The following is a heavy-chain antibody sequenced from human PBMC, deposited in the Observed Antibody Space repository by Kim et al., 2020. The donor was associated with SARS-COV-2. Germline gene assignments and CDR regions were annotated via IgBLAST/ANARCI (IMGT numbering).Heavy chain of an antibody. CDR1: GDSVSSNSAT. Sequence: SQTLSLTCDISGDSVSSNSATWNWIRQSPSRGLEWLGRTYYRSKWYNDYAVSVKSRITINPDTSKNQFSLQLNSVTPEDTAVYYCARDQRGIAVTGARPFDIWGQGTMVTVSS. D-gene: IGHD6-19*01. CDR2: TYYRSKWYN. J-gene: IGHJ3*02. CDR3: ARDQRGIAVTGARPFDI. V-gene: IGHV6-1*01.